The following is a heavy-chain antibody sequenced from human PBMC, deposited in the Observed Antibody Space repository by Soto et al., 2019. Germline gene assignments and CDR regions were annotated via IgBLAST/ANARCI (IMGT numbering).Heavy chain of an antibody. D-gene: IGHD5-12*01. J-gene: IGHJ6*02. V-gene: IGHV4-59*01. CDR2: IYYSGST. CDR1: GGSISSYY. Sequence: SETLSLTCTVSGGSISSYYWSWIRQPPGKGLEWIGYIYYSGSTNYNPSLKSRVTISVDTSKNQFSLKLSSVTAADTAVYYCARDYGASGYEFNYYYHYGMDVWGQGTTVTVSS. CDR3: ARDYGASGYEFNYYYHYGMDV.